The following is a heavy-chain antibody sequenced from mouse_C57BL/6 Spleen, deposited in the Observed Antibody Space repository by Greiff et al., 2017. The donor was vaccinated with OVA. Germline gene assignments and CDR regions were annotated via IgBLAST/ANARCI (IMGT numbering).Heavy chain of an antibody. CDR3: ARDYDYLLFAY. D-gene: IGHD2-4*01. V-gene: IGHV3-6*01. J-gene: IGHJ3*01. CDR2: ISYDGSN. CDR1: GYSITRGYY. Sequence: EVKLMESGPGLVKPSQSLSLTCSVTGYSITRGYYWNWIRQFPGNKLEWMGYISYDGSNNYNPSLKNRISITRDTSKNQFFLKLNSVTTEDTATYYCARDYDYLLFAYWGQGTLVTVSA.